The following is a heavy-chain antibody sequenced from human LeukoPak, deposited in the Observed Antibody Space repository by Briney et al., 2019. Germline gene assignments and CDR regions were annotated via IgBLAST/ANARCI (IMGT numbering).Heavy chain of an antibody. J-gene: IGHJ4*02. D-gene: IGHD4-17*01. CDR1: GYTLTELS. CDR2: FDPEDGET. V-gene: IGHV1-24*01. Sequence: ASVKVSCKVSGYTLTELSIHWVRQAPGKGLEWMGGFDPEDGETIYAQKFQGRVTMTEDTSTDTAYMELSSLRSEDTAVYYCATSSDYGAYFDYWGQGTLVTVSS. CDR3: ATSSDYGAYFDY.